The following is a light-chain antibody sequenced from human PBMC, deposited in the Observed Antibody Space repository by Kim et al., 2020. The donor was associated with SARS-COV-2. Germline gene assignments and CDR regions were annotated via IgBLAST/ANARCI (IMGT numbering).Light chain of an antibody. CDR2: YDS. CDR3: QVWDSSSDHSWV. V-gene: IGLV3-21*04. Sequence: SYELTQPPSVSVAPGKTAMITCGGNNIGSKSVHWYQQKPGQAPVLVIYYDSDRPSGIPERFSGSNSGNTATLTISRVEAGDEADYYCQVWDSSSDHSWVFGGGTQLTVL. J-gene: IGLJ3*02. CDR1: NIGSKS.